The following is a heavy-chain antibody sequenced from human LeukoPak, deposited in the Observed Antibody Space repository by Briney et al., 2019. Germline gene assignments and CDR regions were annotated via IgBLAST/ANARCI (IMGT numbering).Heavy chain of an antibody. J-gene: IGHJ6*02. V-gene: IGHV4-39*01. CDR2: IYYSGST. D-gene: IGHD6-25*01. CDR1: GVSISSSNYF. CDR3: ARQLDSSATV. Sequence: SETLSLTCTVSGVSISSSNYFWGWLRQPPGKGLEWIGNIYYSGSTYYNPSLKSRVTISLDTSKNQFSLQLSSVTVADTAVYYCARQLDSSATVWGQGTTVTVSS.